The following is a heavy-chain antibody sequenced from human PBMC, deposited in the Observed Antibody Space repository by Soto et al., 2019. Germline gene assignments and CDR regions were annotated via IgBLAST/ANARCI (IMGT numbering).Heavy chain of an antibody. CDR2: IYTSGST. D-gene: IGHD3-3*01. V-gene: IGHV4-4*07. CDR1: GGSISSYY. Sequence: SETLSLTCTVSGGSISSYYWSWIRQPAGKGLEWIGRIYTSGSTNYNPSLKSRVTISVDRSKNQFSLKLSSVTAADTAVYYCARGASINYDFWSGYPSYFDYWGQGTLVTVS. CDR3: ARGASINYDFWSGYPSYFDY. J-gene: IGHJ4*02.